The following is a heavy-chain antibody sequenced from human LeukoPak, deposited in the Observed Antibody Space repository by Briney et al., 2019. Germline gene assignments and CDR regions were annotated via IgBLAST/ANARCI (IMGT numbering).Heavy chain of an antibody. V-gene: IGHV4-4*07. Sequence: PSETLSLTCTVSGGSISSYYWSWIRQPAGKGLEWIGRIYTSGSTNYNPSLKSRVTMSVDTSKNQFSLKLSSVTAADTAVYYCARGARWELPDGDGMYGFDYWGQGTLVTVSS. J-gene: IGHJ4*02. D-gene: IGHD1-26*01. CDR3: ARGARWELPDGDGMYGFDY. CDR1: GGSISSYY. CDR2: IYTSGST.